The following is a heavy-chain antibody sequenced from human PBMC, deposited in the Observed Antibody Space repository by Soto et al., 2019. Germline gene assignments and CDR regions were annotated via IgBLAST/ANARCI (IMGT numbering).Heavy chain of an antibody. CDR1: GGSVGNMTYY. D-gene: IGHD4-17*01. Sequence: SETLSLTCSVSGGSVGNMTYYWSWIRQPPGKRLEWIGYVYYSGTTNYNPSLKSRVTISVDLSKNQFSLRLSSVTTADTALYYCARTTAVPNTLRSRYFFDYWGQGTLVTVS. CDR2: VYYSGTT. V-gene: IGHV4-61*01. CDR3: ARTTAVPNTLRSRYFFDY. J-gene: IGHJ4*02.